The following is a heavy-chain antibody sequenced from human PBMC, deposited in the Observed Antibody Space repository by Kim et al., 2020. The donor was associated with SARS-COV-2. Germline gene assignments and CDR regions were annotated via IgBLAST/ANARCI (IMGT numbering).Heavy chain of an antibody. CDR1: GFTFSSYG. CDR3: ARDLIVGYSSSWAFDY. D-gene: IGHD6-13*01. V-gene: IGHV3-33*05. J-gene: IGHJ4*02. Sequence: GGSLRLSCAESGFTFSSYGMHWVRQAPGKGLEWVAVISYDGSNKYYADSVKGRFTISRDNSKNTLYLQMNSLRAEDTAVYYCARDLIVGYSSSWAFDYWGQGTLVTVSS. CDR2: ISYDGSNK.